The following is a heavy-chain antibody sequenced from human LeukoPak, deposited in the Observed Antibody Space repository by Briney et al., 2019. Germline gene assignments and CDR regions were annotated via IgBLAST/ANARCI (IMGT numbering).Heavy chain of an antibody. J-gene: IGHJ6*04. D-gene: IGHD3-10*02. CDR1: GFTFSSYG. CDR3: AELGITMIGGV. CDR2: ISSSGSTI. V-gene: IGHV3-48*03. Sequence: HPGGSLRLSCAASGFTFSSYGMNWVRQAPGKGLEWVSYISSSGSTIYYADSVEGRFTISRDNAKNSLYLQMNSLRAEDTAVYYCAELGITMIGGVWGKGTTVTISS.